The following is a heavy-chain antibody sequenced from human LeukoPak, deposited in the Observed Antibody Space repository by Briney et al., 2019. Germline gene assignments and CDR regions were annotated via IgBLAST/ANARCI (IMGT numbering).Heavy chain of an antibody. CDR3: AGERRDAFDI. J-gene: IGHJ3*02. CDR2: IWYDGSNT. Sequence: GGSLRLSCAASGFTFNNYGIHWVRQAPGKGLEWVAVIWYDGSNTDYADSVKGRFTISRDNSKNTLYLQMNSLRAEDTAVYYCAGERRDAFDIWGQGTMVTVSS. V-gene: IGHV3-33*01. CDR1: GFTFNNYG.